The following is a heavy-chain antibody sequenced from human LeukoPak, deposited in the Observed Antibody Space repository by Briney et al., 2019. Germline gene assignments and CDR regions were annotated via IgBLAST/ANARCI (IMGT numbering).Heavy chain of an antibody. CDR1: GFTFSSYT. CDR2: ISSSSSYI. CDR3: ARTRGLLRPFDY. D-gene: IGHD3-22*01. Sequence: GGSLRLSCAASGFTFSSYTMNWVRQAPGKGLEWVSSISSSSSYIYYADSVKGRFTISRDNAKNSLYLQMNSLRAEDTAVYYCARTRGLLRPFDYWGQGTLVTVSS. J-gene: IGHJ4*02. V-gene: IGHV3-21*01.